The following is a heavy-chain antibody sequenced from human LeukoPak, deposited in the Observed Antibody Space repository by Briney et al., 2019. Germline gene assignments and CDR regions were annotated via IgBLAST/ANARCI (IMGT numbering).Heavy chain of an antibody. CDR3: TRGIVVVPAGAFDI. D-gene: IGHD2-2*01. CDR1: GFTFSSYS. Sequence: GGSLRLSCAASGFTFSSYSMNWVRQAPGKGLEWVSSISSSSSYIYYADSVKGRFTISRDNAKNSLYLQMNSLRAEDTAVYYCTRGIVVVPAGAFDIWGQGTMVTVSS. V-gene: IGHV3-21*01. J-gene: IGHJ3*02. CDR2: ISSSSSYI.